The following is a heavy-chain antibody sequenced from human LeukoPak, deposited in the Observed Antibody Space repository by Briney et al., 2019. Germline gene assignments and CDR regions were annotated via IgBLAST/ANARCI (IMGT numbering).Heavy chain of an antibody. D-gene: IGHD6-19*01. CDR3: ARDRSIAVAGNYYYYMDV. Sequence: SETLSLTCTVSGGSISSGSYYWSWIRQPAGKGLEWIGRIYTSGSTDYNPSLKSRVTISVDTSKNPFSLKLSSVTAADTAVYYCARDRSIAVAGNYYYYMDVWGKGTTVTVSS. J-gene: IGHJ6*03. CDR2: IYTSGST. CDR1: GGSISSGSYY. V-gene: IGHV4-61*02.